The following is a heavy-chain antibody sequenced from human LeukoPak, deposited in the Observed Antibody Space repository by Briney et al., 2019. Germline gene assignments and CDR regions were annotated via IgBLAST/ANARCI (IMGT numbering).Heavy chain of an antibody. CDR3: VRDLYYWAAMDV. D-gene: IGHD3-10*01. Sequence: PGGSLRLSCAASGFTFSDYYMSWIRQAPGKGLEWVSYISSSSSYTDYADSVKGRFTISRDNARNSLFLQMDSLRAEDTAVYYCVRDLYYWAAMDVWGLGTTVTVS. J-gene: IGHJ6*02. CDR1: GFTFSDYY. V-gene: IGHV3-11*05. CDR2: ISSSSSYT.